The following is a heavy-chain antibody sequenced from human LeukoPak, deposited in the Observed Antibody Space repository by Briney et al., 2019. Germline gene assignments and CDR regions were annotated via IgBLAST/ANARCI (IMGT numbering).Heavy chain of an antibody. CDR3: ARGEGYSYGNLDY. Sequence: ASVKVSCKASGYTFTGYYMHWVRQATGQGLEWMGWMNPNSGNTGYAQKFQGRVTMTRNTSISTAYMELSSLRSEDTAVYYCARGEGYSYGNLDYWGQGTLVTVSS. V-gene: IGHV1-8*02. CDR2: MNPNSGNT. CDR1: GYTFTGYY. J-gene: IGHJ4*02. D-gene: IGHD5-18*01.